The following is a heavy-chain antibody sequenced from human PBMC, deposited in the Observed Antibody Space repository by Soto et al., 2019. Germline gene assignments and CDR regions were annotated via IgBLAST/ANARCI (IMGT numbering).Heavy chain of an antibody. D-gene: IGHD3-9*01. V-gene: IGHV1-3*01. Sequence: QVQLVQSGAEVKKPGASVKVSCKASGYTFTSYAMHWVRQAPGQRLEWMGWINAGNGNTKYSQKFQGRVTITRDTSASTAYMELSSLRSEDTAVYCCARVTGYYAPDYWGQGTLVTVSS. CDR3: ARVTGYYAPDY. CDR1: GYTFTSYA. J-gene: IGHJ4*02. CDR2: INAGNGNT.